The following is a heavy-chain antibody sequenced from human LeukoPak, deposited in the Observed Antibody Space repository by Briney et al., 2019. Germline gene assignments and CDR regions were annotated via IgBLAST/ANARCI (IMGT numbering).Heavy chain of an antibody. CDR3: ARDPLGYYGSRSYYNSVWFDP. CDR1: GFTFSDYY. Sequence: PGGSLRLSCAASGFTFSDYYMSWIRQAPGKGLEWVSYISSSGSTIYYADSVKGRFTISRDNAKNSLYLQMNSLRAEDTAVYYCARDPLGYYGSRSYYNSVWFDPWGQGTLVTVSS. D-gene: IGHD3-10*01. CDR2: ISSSGSTI. J-gene: IGHJ5*02. V-gene: IGHV3-11*01.